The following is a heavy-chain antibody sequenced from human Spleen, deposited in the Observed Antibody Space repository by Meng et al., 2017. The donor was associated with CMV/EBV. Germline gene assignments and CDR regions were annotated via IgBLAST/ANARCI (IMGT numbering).Heavy chain of an antibody. Sequence: GGSLRLSCAASGFTFSSYTMNWLRQAPGKGLEWVSSISSSSSYIYYADSVKGRFTISRDNAKNSLYLQMNSLRAEDTAVYYCARARVGISSGPDSWGQGTLVTVSS. CDR1: GFTFSSYT. CDR2: ISSSSSYI. CDR3: ARARVGISSGPDS. J-gene: IGHJ4*02. D-gene: IGHD3-10*01. V-gene: IGHV3-21*01.